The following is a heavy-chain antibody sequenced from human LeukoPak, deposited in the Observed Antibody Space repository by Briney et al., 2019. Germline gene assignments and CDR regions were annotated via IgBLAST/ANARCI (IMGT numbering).Heavy chain of an antibody. CDR1: GFSYSDAW. J-gene: IGHJ4*02. V-gene: IGHV3-21*01. Sequence: PGGSLRLYCAASGFSYSDAWLSLVRQAPGKGLEGVSSISSSSSYIYYADSVKGRFTISRDNAKNSLYLQMNSLRAEDTAVYYCARAHNWKYGTFDYWGQGTLATVSS. CDR2: ISSSSSYI. CDR3: ARAHNWKYGTFDY. D-gene: IGHD1-7*01.